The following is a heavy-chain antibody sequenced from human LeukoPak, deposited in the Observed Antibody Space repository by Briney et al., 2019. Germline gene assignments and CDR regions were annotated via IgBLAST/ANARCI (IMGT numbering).Heavy chain of an antibody. Sequence: PGGSLRLSCAASGFTFSSYSMNWVRQAPGKGLEWVSYISSSSSTIYYADSVKGRFTISRDNAKNSLYLLMNSLRAEDTAVYYCARENFPAYFDYWGQGTLVTVSS. CDR3: ARENFPAYFDY. V-gene: IGHV3-48*01. CDR1: GFTFSSYS. J-gene: IGHJ4*02. CDR2: ISSSSSTI.